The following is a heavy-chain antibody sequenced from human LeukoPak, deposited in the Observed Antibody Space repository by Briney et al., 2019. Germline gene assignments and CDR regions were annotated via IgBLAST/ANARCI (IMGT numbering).Heavy chain of an antibody. CDR3: ARIITMVRGDDY. CDR1: GYTFTGYY. Sequence: ALVKVSYQASGYTFTGYYIHWVRQAPGQGLEWMGWINPNSGGTNYAQKFQGRVTMTRDTSISTAYMELSRLRSDDTAVYYCARIITMVRGDDYWGQGTLVTVSS. D-gene: IGHD3-10*01. CDR2: INPNSGGT. J-gene: IGHJ4*02. V-gene: IGHV1-2*02.